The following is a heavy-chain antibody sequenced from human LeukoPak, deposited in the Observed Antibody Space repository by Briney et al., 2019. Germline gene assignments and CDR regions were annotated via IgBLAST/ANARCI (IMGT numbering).Heavy chain of an antibody. D-gene: IGHD4-11*01. V-gene: IGHV4-59*08. CDR2: IYYSGST. CDR3: ASRRTTVTFDYYYYMDV. Sequence: AETLSLTCTVSGGSISSYYWSWIRQPPGKGLEWIGYIYYSGSTNYNPSLMSRVNIPLEESNHKFSLMLNSMTAEETAVYYCASRRTTVTFDYYYYMDVWGKGTTVTASS. CDR1: GGSISSYY. J-gene: IGHJ6*03.